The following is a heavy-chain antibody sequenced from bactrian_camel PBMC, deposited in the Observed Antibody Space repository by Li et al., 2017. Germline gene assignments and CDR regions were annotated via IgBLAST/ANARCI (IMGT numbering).Heavy chain of an antibody. Sequence: QVQLVESGGGLVQPGGSLRLSCTASGFTFSSSDMSWGRQIPGKGLEWVSGIYTGAGSTYYADSVKGRFTISKDNAKNTLYLQMNSLKPEDTAVYYCVRDAETYGGSWSFGYWGQGTQVTVS. CDR2: IYTGAGST. J-gene: IGHJ6*01. V-gene: IGHV3S7*01. CDR1: GFTFSSSD. D-gene: IGHD6*01. CDR3: VRDAETYGGSWSFGY.